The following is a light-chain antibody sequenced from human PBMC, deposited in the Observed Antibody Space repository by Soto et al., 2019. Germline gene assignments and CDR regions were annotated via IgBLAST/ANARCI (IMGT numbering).Light chain of an antibody. CDR1: QSVSSSY. Sequence: EIVLTQSPGTLSLSPGERATLSCRASQSVSSSYLVWYQQKPGQAPRLLMYGPSSRATGIPDRFSGSGSGTDFTLTISSLEPEDFAVYYCQQYGRSPYTFGQGTKLEIE. CDR3: QQYGRSPYT. CDR2: GPS. V-gene: IGKV3-20*01. J-gene: IGKJ2*01.